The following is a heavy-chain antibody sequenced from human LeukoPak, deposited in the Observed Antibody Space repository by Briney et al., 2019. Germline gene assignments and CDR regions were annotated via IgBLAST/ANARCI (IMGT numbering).Heavy chain of an antibody. J-gene: IGHJ5*02. CDR1: GFTFSSYG. V-gene: IGHV3-30*02. D-gene: IGHD3-10*01. CDR3: AKPHGSGYNQNWFDP. Sequence: PGGSLRLSCAASGFTFSSYGMHWVRQAPGKGLEWVAFIRYDGSNKYYADSVKGRFTISRDNSKNTLYLQMNSLRAEDTAVYYCAKPHGSGYNQNWFDPWGQGTLVTVSS. CDR2: IRYDGSNK.